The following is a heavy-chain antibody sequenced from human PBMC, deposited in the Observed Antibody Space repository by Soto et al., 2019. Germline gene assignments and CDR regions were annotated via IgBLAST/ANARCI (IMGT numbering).Heavy chain of an antibody. CDR3: ARQIYDSDTGPNFQYYFDS. CDR1: GYSFAGYW. D-gene: IGHD3-22*01. Sequence: GESLKISCKGSGYSFAGYWITWVRQKAGKGLEWMGRIDPSDSQTYYSPSFRGHVTISVTKSITTVFLQWSSLRASDTAMYYCARQIYDSDTGPNFQYYFDSWGQGTPVTVSS. CDR2: IDPSDSQT. V-gene: IGHV5-10-1*01. J-gene: IGHJ4*01.